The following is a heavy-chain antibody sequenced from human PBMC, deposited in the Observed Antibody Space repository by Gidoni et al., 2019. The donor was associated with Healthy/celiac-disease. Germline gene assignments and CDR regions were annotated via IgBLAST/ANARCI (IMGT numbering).Heavy chain of an antibody. D-gene: IGHD5-18*01. J-gene: IGHJ6*02. CDR3: ARVYVDTAMATGRFYYYGMDV. V-gene: IGHV4-34*01. CDR2: IKHSGST. CDR1: GGSFSGYY. Sequence: QVQLQQWGAGLLKPSETLSLTCAVYGGSFSGYYWSWIRQPPGKGLEWIGEIKHSGSTNYNPSLKSRVTISVDTSKNQFSLKLSSVTAADTAVYYCARVYVDTAMATGRFYYYGMDVWGQGTTVTVSS.